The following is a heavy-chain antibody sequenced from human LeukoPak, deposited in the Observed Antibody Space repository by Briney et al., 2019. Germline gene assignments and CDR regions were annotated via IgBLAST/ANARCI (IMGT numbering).Heavy chain of an antibody. D-gene: IGHD4-23*01. J-gene: IGHJ4*02. V-gene: IGHV1-2*06. Sequence: ASVKVSCKASGYTFTAYYMLWVRQAPGQGLEWKGRINPNSGDTIYAQNFQGRVTVTRDTSISTAYMELSRLRSDDTAVYYCACWGGGNQGHWGQGTLVTVSS. CDR2: INPNSGDT. CDR1: GYTFTAYY. CDR3: ACWGGGNQGH.